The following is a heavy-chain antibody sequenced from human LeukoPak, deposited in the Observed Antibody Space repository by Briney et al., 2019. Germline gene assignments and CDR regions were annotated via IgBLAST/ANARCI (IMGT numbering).Heavy chain of an antibody. V-gene: IGHV3-48*03. J-gene: IGHJ5*02. CDR1: GFTFSSYE. CDR3: ARGDSLSWFDP. Sequence: GGSLRLSCAASGFTFSSYEMNWVRQAPGKGLEWVSYISSSGSTIYYADSVKGRFTISRDNAKNSLYLQMNSLRAEDTAVYYCARGDSLSWFDPWGQGTLVTVSS. D-gene: IGHD2-15*01. CDR2: ISSSGSTI.